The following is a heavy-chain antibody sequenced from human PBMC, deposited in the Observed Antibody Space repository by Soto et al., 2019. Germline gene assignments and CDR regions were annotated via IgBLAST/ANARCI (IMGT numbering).Heavy chain of an antibody. D-gene: IGHD5-18*01. Sequence: PGRYLRLSCAASGLTFSSYEMNWVRQAPGKGLEWVSYISSSGSTIYYADSGKGRFTIYRDNAKNSLYLQMNSRSAEDTAVYYCTSEPNVDAPMDFADGGRGTRCTVAS. V-gene: IGHV3-48*03. J-gene: IGHJ4*02. CDR1: GLTFSSYE. CDR2: ISSSGSTI. CDR3: TSEPNVDAPMDFAD.